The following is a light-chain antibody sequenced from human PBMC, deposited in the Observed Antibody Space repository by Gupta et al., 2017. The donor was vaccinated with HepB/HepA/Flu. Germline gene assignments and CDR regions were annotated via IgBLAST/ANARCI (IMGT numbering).Light chain of an antibody. V-gene: IGLV3-1*01. J-gene: IGLJ2*01. CDR3: QAWDTNTASV. Sequence: SYELTPPPSVSVSPGQTGSMPCPGDKLGDKYVCWYQQKPGQPPGVVIYQDSKRPSGIPDRFSGSNSGSTANLTITGTQAVDEADYYCQAWDTNTASVFGGGTELTVL. CDR1: KLGDKY. CDR2: QDS.